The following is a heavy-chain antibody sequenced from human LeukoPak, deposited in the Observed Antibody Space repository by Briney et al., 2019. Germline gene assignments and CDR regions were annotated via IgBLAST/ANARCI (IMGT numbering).Heavy chain of an antibody. CDR1: GGTFSSYA. V-gene: IGHV3-30-3*01. CDR2: ISYDGSNK. D-gene: IGHD5-18*01. CDR3: ARGYSQRSYYFDY. J-gene: IGHJ4*02. Sequence: SCKASGGTFSSYAMHWVRQAPGKGLEWVAVISYDGSNKYYADSVKGRFTISRDNSKNTLYLQMNSLRAEDTAVYYCARGYSQRSYYFDYWGQGTLVTVSS.